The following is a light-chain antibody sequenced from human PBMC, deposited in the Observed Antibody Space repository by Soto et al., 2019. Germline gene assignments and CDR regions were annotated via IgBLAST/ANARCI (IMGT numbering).Light chain of an antibody. V-gene: IGKV1-5*03. CDR2: KAY. CDR1: QTISSW. Sequence: DIQMTQSPSNLSGSVGDSLTITCRASQTISSWLAWYQQKQGKAPKLLIYKAYTLTSGVPSRLSGSGYGTEFTLTISRLQPDDGATDEGQHYNSYSETFGQGTKVDIK. J-gene: IGKJ1*01. CDR3: QHYNSYSET.